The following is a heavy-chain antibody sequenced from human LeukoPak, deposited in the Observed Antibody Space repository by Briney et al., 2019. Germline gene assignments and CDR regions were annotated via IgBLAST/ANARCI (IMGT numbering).Heavy chain of an antibody. V-gene: IGHV3-74*01. D-gene: IGHD1-14*01. Sequence: GGSLRLSCAASGFTFSSYWMHWVRQAPGKGLVWVSRINSDGSSTSYADSVKGRFTISRDNAKNTLYLQMNSLRAEDTAVYYCARVRYYYYMDVWGKGTTVTISS. CDR1: GFTFSSYW. J-gene: IGHJ6*03. CDR2: INSDGSST. CDR3: ARVRYYYYMDV.